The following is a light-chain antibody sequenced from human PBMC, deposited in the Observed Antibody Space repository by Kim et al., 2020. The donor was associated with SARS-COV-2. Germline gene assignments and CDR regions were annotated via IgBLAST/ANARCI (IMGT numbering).Light chain of an antibody. V-gene: IGKV3-11*01. CDR3: QQRSNWPA. Sequence: EIVLTQSPATLSLSPGERATLSCRASQSVSSYLAWYPQKPGQAHRLLIYDAANMATGIPARFSGSGSGTDFTLTISSLEPEDFAVYYCQQRSNWPAFGQGTKVDIQ. J-gene: IGKJ1*01. CDR1: QSVSSY. CDR2: DAA.